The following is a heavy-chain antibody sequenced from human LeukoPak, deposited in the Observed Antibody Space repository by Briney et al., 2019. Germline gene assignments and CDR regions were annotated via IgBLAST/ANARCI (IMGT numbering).Heavy chain of an antibody. D-gene: IGHD4-23*01. V-gene: IGHV4-59*01. CDR2: IYYSGST. CDR1: GGSFSSYY. CDR3: ARVSVVTPDWFDP. Sequence: SETLCLTCTVSGGSFSSYYWSWIRQPPGKGLEWIGYIYYSGSTNYNPSLKSRVTISVDTSKNQFSLKLSSVTAADTAVYYCARVSVVTPDWFDPWGQGTLVTVSS. J-gene: IGHJ5*02.